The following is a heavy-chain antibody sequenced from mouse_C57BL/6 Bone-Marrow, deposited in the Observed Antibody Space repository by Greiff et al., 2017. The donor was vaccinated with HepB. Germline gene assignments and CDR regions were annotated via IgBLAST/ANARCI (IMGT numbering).Heavy chain of an antibody. CDR1: GYAFSSSW. Sequence: VKLMESGPELVKPGASVKISCKASGYAFSSSWMNWVKQRPGKGLEWIGRIYPGDGDTNYNGKFKGKATLTADKSSSTAYMQLSSLTSDDSAVYFCARFSYGISPWFAYWGQGTLVTVSA. D-gene: IGHD1-1*01. J-gene: IGHJ3*01. V-gene: IGHV1-82*01. CDR2: IYPGDGDT. CDR3: ARFSYGISPWFAY.